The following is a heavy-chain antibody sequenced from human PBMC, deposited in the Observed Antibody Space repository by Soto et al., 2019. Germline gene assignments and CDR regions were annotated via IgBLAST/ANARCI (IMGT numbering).Heavy chain of an antibody. CDR3: ARTPTRGASAWLDP. CDR2: IHLSGRV. J-gene: IGHJ5*02. D-gene: IGHD1-26*01. CDR1: GGSFSDYY. Sequence: QVQLQQWGSGLLKPSETLSLTCAIYGGSFSDYYWHWIRQSPGKGLEWIGEIHLSGRVNFTPSLKSRTSLSMDTSRNQFFLTLRSVTAADTAVYFCARTPTRGASAWLDPWGRGHLSPFPQ. V-gene: IGHV4-34*01.